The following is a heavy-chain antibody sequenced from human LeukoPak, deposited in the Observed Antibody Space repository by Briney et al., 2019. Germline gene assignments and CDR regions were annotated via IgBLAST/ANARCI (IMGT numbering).Heavy chain of an antibody. Sequence: SVKVSCKASGGTFSSYAISWVRQAPGQGLEWMGRIIPIFGIASYAQKFQGRVTITADKSTSTAYMELSSLRSEDTAVYYCASMEMATITIDYWGQGTLVTVSS. CDR1: GGTFSSYA. V-gene: IGHV1-69*04. CDR2: IIPIFGIA. J-gene: IGHJ4*02. D-gene: IGHD5-24*01. CDR3: ASMEMATITIDY.